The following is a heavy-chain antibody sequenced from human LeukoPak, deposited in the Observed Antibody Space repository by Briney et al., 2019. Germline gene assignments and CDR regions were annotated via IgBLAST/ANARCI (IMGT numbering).Heavy chain of an antibody. V-gene: IGHV4-59*08. CDR2: IYYSGST. D-gene: IGHD2-15*01. CDR1: GGSISSYY. CDR3: ASFYCSGGSCYQYYYYYYMDV. Sequence: SETLSLTCTVSGGSISSYYWSWIRQPPGKGLEWIGYIYYSGSTNYNPSLKSRVTISVDTSKNQFSLKLSSVTAADTAVYYCASFYCSGGSCYQYYYYYYMDVWGKGTTVTISS. J-gene: IGHJ6*03.